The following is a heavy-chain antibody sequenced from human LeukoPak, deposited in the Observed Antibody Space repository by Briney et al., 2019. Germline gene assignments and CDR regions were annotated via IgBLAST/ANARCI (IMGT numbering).Heavy chain of an antibody. Sequence: GGSLRLSCAASGFTVSSNYMSWVRQAPGKGLEWVSSISSSSSYIYYADSVKGRFTISRDNAKNSLYLQMNSLRAEDTAVYYCARDGYGDYVGDGYYFDYWGQGTLVTVSS. V-gene: IGHV3-21*01. D-gene: IGHD4-17*01. CDR1: GFTVSSNY. CDR2: ISSSSSYI. CDR3: ARDGYGDYVGDGYYFDY. J-gene: IGHJ4*02.